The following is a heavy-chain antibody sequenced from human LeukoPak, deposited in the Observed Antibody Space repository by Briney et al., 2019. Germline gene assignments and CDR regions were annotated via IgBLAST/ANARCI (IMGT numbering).Heavy chain of an antibody. CDR2: IYYSGST. V-gene: IGHV4-39*01. CDR1: GGSISSSNW. J-gene: IGHJ4*02. Sequence: SETLSLTCAVSGGSISSSNWWSWVRQSPGKGLEWIGSIYYSGSTYYNPSLRSRVTISVDTSKKQFSLKLNSVTAADTAVYYCARQGSSWYYWGQGTLVTVSS. CDR3: ARQGSSWYY. D-gene: IGHD6-13*01.